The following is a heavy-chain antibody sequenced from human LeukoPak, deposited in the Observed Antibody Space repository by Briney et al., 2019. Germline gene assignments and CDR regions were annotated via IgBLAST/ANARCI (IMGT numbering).Heavy chain of an antibody. J-gene: IGHJ5*02. V-gene: IGHV4-39*01. D-gene: IGHD3-10*01. CDR1: GGSISSSSYY. CDR2: IYYSGST. Sequence: SETLSLTCTVSGGSISSSSYYWGWIRQPPGKGLEWIGSIYYSGSTYYNPSLKSRVTISVDTSKNQFSLKLSSVTAADTAVYYCASTAYYYGSGSYSWFDPWGQGTLVTVSS. CDR3: ASTAYYYGSGSYSWFDP.